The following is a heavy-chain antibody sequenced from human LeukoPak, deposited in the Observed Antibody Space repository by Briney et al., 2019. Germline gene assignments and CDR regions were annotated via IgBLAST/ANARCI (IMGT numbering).Heavy chain of an antibody. D-gene: IGHD6-25*01. CDR2: IDSTGAYT. J-gene: IGHJ4*02. CDR1: GFIFSNYA. Sequence: GGSLRLSCAASGFIFSNYAMSWVRQAPGKGPEWVSAIDSTGAYTWYADSVKGRFTISKDSSKTILYLQMNSLRAEDAAVYFCAKGSAAGRPYYFDYWGQGTLVTVSS. V-gene: IGHV3-23*01. CDR3: AKGSAAGRPYYFDY.